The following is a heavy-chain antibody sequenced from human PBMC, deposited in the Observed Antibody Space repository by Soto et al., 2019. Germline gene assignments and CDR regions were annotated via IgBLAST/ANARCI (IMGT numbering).Heavy chain of an antibody. J-gene: IGHJ4*02. V-gene: IGHV4-59*08. D-gene: IGHD5-18*01. Sequence: QVQLQESGPGLVKPSETLSLTCTVAGGSISNYYWSWIRQPPGKGLEWIGYIYYSGSTNYNPSLKSRDTISVDTSKNQFSLKLSSVTAADTAVYYCARHRYSYGVYYFDYWGQGTLATVSS. CDR2: IYYSGST. CDR1: GGSISNYY. CDR3: ARHRYSYGVYYFDY.